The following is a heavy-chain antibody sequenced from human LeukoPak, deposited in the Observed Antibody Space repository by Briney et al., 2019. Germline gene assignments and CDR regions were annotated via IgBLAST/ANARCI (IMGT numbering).Heavy chain of an antibody. V-gene: IGHV4-34*01. CDR1: GGSSSGYY. CDR3: AKTGSSGYFFDY. D-gene: IGHD3-22*01. Sequence: SETLSLTCAVYGGSSSGYYWSWIRQPPGKGREWIGEINHSGSTNYNPSLKSRVTISVDTSKNQFSLKLSSVTAADTAVYYCAKTGSSGYFFDYWGQGTLVTVSS. J-gene: IGHJ4*02. CDR2: INHSGST.